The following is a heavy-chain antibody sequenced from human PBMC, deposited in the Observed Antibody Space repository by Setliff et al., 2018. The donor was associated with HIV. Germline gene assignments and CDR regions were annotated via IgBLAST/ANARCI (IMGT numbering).Heavy chain of an antibody. D-gene: IGHD5-12*01. CDR1: GGTFSNYA. Sequence: GASVKVSCKASGGTFSNYAISWVRQAPGQGLEWMGGIIPILGMSIYAQKFQGRVTITADESTSTAYMELSSLRSEDTAVYYCAREHGGYADYWGQGTLVTVSS. J-gene: IGHJ4*02. CDR3: AREHGGYADY. CDR2: IIPILGMS. V-gene: IGHV1-69*10.